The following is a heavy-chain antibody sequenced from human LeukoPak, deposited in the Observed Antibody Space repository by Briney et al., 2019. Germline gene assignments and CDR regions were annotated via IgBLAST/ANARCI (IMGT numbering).Heavy chain of an antibody. CDR1: GGSISSYY. J-gene: IGHJ5*02. Sequence: SETLSLTCAVSGGSISSYYWSWIRQPAGKGLEWIGRIYTSGSTNYNPSLKSRVTMSVDTSKNQFSLKLSSVTAADTAVYYCARDSSSWYGGGNWFDPWGQGTLVTVSS. CDR3: ARDSSSWYGGGNWFDP. V-gene: IGHV4-4*07. D-gene: IGHD6-13*01. CDR2: IYTSGST.